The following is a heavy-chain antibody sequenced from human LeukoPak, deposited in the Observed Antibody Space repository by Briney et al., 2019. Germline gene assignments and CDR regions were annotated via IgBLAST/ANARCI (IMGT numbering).Heavy chain of an antibody. CDR1: GFIFSTYG. Sequence: GGSLTHSCAASGFIFSTYGMHWVGQAPGKGLEWVTVISYDGSNKYYADYVKGRFTISRDNSKNTLYLQMNSLRAEDTAVYYCTKDQDTMVRGLDHWGQGTLVTVSS. CDR3: TKDQDTMVRGLDH. V-gene: IGHV3-30*18. CDR2: ISYDGSNK. D-gene: IGHD3-10*01. J-gene: IGHJ4*02.